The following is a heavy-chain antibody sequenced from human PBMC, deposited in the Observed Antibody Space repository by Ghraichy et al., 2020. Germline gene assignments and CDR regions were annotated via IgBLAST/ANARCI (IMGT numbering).Heavy chain of an antibody. CDR1: GGSFSGYY. Sequence: SETLSLTCAAYGGSFSGYYWSWIRQPPGKGLEWIGKVNHSGSTNYNPSLKSRVTIAVNTSTNQFSLKLSSVTAADTAVYYCASVSDWFDPWGQGTLVTVSS. V-gene: IGHV4-34*01. J-gene: IGHJ5*02. CDR2: VNHSGST. CDR3: ASVSDWFDP.